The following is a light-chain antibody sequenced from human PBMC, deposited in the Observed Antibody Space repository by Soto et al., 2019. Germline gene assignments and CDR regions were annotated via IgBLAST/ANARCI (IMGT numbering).Light chain of an antibody. Sequence: DIVMTQSPDSLAVSLGERATIYCKSSQSVLYSSNNKNYLAWYQQKPGQPPKLLIFWASTRESGVPDRFSGSGSGKDFTLTISSLQAEDVAGYYCQQYYNTPYTFGQGTKLEIK. V-gene: IGKV4-1*01. J-gene: IGKJ2*01. CDR3: QQYYNTPYT. CDR2: WAS. CDR1: QSVLYSSNNKNY.